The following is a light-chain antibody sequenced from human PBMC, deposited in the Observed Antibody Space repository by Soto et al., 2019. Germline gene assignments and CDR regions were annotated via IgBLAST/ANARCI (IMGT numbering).Light chain of an antibody. Sequence: QSALTQPPSASGSPGQSVTISCTGTSSDVGGYNYVSWYQQHPGRAPKLMIYEVSKRPSGVPDRFSGSKSGNTASLTVSALQTEYEAEYYCSSYAGSNNQVFGTGTELTVL. CDR1: SSDVGGYNY. CDR3: SSYAGSNNQV. V-gene: IGLV2-8*01. CDR2: EVS. J-gene: IGLJ1*01.